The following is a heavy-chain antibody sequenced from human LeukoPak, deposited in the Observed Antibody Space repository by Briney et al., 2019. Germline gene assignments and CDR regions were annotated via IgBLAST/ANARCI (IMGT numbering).Heavy chain of an antibody. CDR2: INSDGSST. CDR3: AKAGGYSYGSSSDY. Sequence: SGGSLRLSCAASGFTFSSYWMHWVRQAPGKGLVWVSRINSDGSSTSYADSVKGRFTISRDNSKNTLYLQMNSLRAEDTAVYYCAKAGGYSYGSSSDYWGQGTLVTVSS. CDR1: GFTFSSYW. V-gene: IGHV3-74*01. D-gene: IGHD5-18*01. J-gene: IGHJ4*02.